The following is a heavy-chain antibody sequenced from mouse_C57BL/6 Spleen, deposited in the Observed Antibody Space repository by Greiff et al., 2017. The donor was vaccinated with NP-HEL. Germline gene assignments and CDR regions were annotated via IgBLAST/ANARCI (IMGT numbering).Heavy chain of an antibody. CDR1: GYAFSSYW. Sequence: VQLQQSGAELVKPGASVKISCKASGYAFSSYWMNWVKQRPGKGLEWIGQIYPGDGDTNYNGKFKGKATLTADKSSSTAYMQLSSLTSEDSAVYFCASCRYPDYFDYWGQGTTLTVSS. CDR2: IYPGDGDT. CDR3: ASCRYPDYFDY. J-gene: IGHJ2*01. D-gene: IGHD1-1*01. V-gene: IGHV1-80*01.